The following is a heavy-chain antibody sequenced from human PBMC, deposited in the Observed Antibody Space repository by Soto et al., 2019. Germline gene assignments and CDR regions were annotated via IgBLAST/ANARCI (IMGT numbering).Heavy chain of an antibody. J-gene: IGHJ2*01. D-gene: IGHD4-17*01. CDR3: ASDPTVKASFWYFDL. CDR1: GGSISSGDYY. CDR2: IDYSGST. V-gene: IGHV4-30-4*01. Sequence: QVQLQESGPGLVKPSQTLSLTCTVAGGSISSGDYYWSWIRQPPGKGLEWIGYIDYSGSTYYNPSLKSRVTISVDTSKNQFSLKLSSVTAADTSVYYCASDPTVKASFWYFDLWGRGTLVTVSS.